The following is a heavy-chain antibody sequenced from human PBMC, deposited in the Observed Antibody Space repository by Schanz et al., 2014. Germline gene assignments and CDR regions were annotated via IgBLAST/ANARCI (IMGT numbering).Heavy chain of an antibody. CDR2: ISSSGTTI. D-gene: IGHD3-22*01. CDR1: GFTFSSYS. J-gene: IGHJ4*02. CDR3: AKDPSHGDYDYYFDY. Sequence: EVQLVESGGYLVQPGGSLRLSCSASGFTFSSYSMNWVRQAPGKGLEWVSYISSSGTTIYYADSVKGRFTISRDNSKNTLYLQMNSLRAEDTAVYYCAKDPSHGDYDYYFDYWGQGTLVTVSS. V-gene: IGHV3-48*01.